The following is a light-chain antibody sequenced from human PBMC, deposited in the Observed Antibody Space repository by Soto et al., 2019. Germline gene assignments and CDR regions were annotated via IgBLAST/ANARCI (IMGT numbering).Light chain of an antibody. J-gene: IGLJ2*01. CDR2: DVN. CDR1: RSDIGSRNS. Sequence: QSVLTQPASVAGSLGQSITISCTGTRSDIGSRNSVSWYQHHPGKAPKLMIYDVNIRPSGVSHRFSGSKSGNAASLTISGIQAEDEADYSCASYTAASTMVFGVGTK. V-gene: IGLV2-14*03. CDR3: ASYTAASTMV.